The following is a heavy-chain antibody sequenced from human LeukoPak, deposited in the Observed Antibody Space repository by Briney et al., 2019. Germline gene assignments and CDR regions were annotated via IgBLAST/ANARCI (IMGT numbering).Heavy chain of an antibody. CDR1: GYTFTDYD. V-gene: IGHV1-18*01. CDR3: ARNGRVRRVVKDLFEY. J-gene: IGHJ4*02. Sequence: ASVRVSCKTSGYTFTDYDITWVRQAPGQGLEWMGRVSPYNGNTYYSQRFQDRVTITKDTSTGTAYMDLRNLRTDDTAMYYCARNGRVRRVVKDLFEYWGQGILVTVSS. CDR2: VSPYNGNT. D-gene: IGHD3-10*01.